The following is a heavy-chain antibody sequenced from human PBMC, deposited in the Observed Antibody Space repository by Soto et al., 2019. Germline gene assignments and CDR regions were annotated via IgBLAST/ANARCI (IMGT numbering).Heavy chain of an antibody. Sequence: AGGSLRLSFAASGFTFSRYGMHWGRQAPGKGLEWVGVIWYDGSNKYYADSVKGRFTISRDNSKNTLYLQMNSLRAEDTAVYYCARQLELPRKIYYYYYGMDVWGQGTTVTVSS. CDR3: ARQLELPRKIYYYYYGMDV. D-gene: IGHD1-7*01. V-gene: IGHV3-33*01. J-gene: IGHJ6*02. CDR2: IWYDGSNK. CDR1: GFTFSRYG.